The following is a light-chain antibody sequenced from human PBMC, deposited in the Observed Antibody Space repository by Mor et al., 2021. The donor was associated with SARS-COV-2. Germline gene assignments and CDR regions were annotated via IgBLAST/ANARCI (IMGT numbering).Light chain of an antibody. CDR2: EAS. V-gene: IGKV1-5*03. Sequence: YLLIYEASKLDSGVPPRFSGGGSGTEFTLTINSLQPDDFVTYFCQQYDTYPWTFGQRTKV. CDR3: QQYDTYPWT. J-gene: IGKJ1*01.